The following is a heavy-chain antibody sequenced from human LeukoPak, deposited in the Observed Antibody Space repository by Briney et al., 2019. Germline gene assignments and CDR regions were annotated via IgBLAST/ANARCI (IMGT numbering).Heavy chain of an antibody. Sequence: SQTLSLTCSVSGGSVSGYYWSWIRQLPGERLEWIGYIYHNGRTTYNPSLESRVTISLDTSKNQLSLNLRFVTAADTAVYYCARSQQLAYFDYWGQGTLVTVSS. J-gene: IGHJ4*02. V-gene: IGHV4-59*02. D-gene: IGHD6-13*01. CDR1: GGSVSGYY. CDR2: IYHNGRT. CDR3: ARSQQLAYFDY.